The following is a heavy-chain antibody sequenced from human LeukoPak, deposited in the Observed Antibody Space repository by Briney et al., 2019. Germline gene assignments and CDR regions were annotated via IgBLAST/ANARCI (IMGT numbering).Heavy chain of an antibody. CDR1: GFTFSSYW. CDR2: IKQDGSEK. Sequence: GGSLRLSCAASGFTFSSYWMSWVRQAPGKGLEWVANIKQDGSEKYYVDSVKGRFTISRDNAKISLYPQMNSLRAEDTAVYYCARTETYDFWSGYDEYWGQGTLVTVSS. V-gene: IGHV3-7*01. CDR3: ARTETYDFWSGYDEY. J-gene: IGHJ4*02. D-gene: IGHD3-3*01.